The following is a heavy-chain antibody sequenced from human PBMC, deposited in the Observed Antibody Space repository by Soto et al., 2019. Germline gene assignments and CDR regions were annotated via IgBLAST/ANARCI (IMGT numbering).Heavy chain of an antibody. D-gene: IGHD2-15*01. CDR3: ARDTRLKLTRISSDY. J-gene: IGHJ4*02. Sequence: GASVKVSCKASGGTFSSYAINWVRQAPGQGLEWMGRIIPMFAAANYAQKFQGRVTITAAESTSTGYMELSSLTSEDTAVYYCARDTRLKLTRISSDYSGQGTLVTVS. CDR1: GGTFSSYA. V-gene: IGHV1-69*13. CDR2: IIPMFAAA.